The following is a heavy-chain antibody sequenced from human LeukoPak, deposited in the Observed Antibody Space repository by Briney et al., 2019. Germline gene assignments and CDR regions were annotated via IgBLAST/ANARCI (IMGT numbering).Heavy chain of an antibody. J-gene: IGHJ4*02. CDR1: GYTFTSYD. CDR3: ARGRDSSSWYLSALDYFDY. CDR2: MNPNSGNT. D-gene: IGHD6-13*01. V-gene: IGHV1-8*01. Sequence: GASVKVSCKASGYTFTSYDINWVRQATGQGLEWMGWMNPNSGNTGYAQKFQGRVTMTRNTSISTAYMELSSLRSEDTAMYYCARGRDSSSWYLSALDYFDYWGQGTLVTVSS.